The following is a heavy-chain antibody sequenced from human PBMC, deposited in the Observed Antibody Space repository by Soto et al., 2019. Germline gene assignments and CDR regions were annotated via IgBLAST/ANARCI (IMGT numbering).Heavy chain of an antibody. CDR2: IHQTGST. V-gene: IGHV4-39*01. D-gene: IGHD1-1*01. J-gene: IGHJ5*02. CDR3: AGRSSLASVQLFFREISNYNWFDP. CDR1: NGSLSSPIYY. Sequence: ASETLSVTCTVSNGSLSSPIYYWGWIRQPPGKGLEWIGSIHQTGSTYYNPSLQGRVTISVDTSKNQFSLKLSSVTAADTAMYFCAGRSSLASVQLFFREISNYNWFDPWGQGTLVTVSS.